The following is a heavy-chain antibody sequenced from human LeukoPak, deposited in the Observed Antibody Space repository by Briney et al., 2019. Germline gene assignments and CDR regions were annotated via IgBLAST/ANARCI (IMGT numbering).Heavy chain of an antibody. Sequence: PSETLSLTCAVYGGSFSGYYWSWIRQPPGKGLEWIGEINHSGSTNYNPSLKSRVTISVDTSKNQFSLKLSSVTAADTAVYYCARGTAGRLRWNWDWFDPWGQGTLVTVSS. D-gene: IGHD4-23*01. V-gene: IGHV4-34*01. CDR3: ARGTAGRLRWNWDWFDP. J-gene: IGHJ5*02. CDR2: INHSGST. CDR1: GGSFSGYY.